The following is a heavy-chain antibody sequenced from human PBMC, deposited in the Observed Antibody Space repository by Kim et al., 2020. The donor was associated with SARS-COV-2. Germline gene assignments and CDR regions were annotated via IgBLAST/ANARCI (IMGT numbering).Heavy chain of an antibody. J-gene: IGHJ4*02. CDR2: INAGNGNT. Sequence: ASVKVSCKASGYTFTSYAMHWVRQAPGQRLEWMGWINAGNGNTKYSQKFQGRVTITRDTSASTAYMELSSLRSEDTAVYYCACTYCGGDGYATAPEHWGQGTLVTVSS. V-gene: IGHV1-3*01. CDR1: GYTFTSYA. CDR3: ACTYCGGDGYATAPEH. D-gene: IGHD2-21*02.